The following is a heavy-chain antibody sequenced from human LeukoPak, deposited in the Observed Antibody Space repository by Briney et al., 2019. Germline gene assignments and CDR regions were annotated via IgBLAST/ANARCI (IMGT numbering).Heavy chain of an antibody. CDR2: INNDGSST. D-gene: IGHD6-13*01. V-gene: IGHV3-74*01. CDR3: ARPTKEGSSWYWWFDP. Sequence: GGSLRLSCAASGFTFSSYWMHWVRQAPGKGLVLVSRINNDGSSTSYADSVKGRFTISRDNAKNTLYLQMNSLRAEDTAVYYCARPTKEGSSWYWWFDPWGQGTLVTVSS. J-gene: IGHJ5*02. CDR1: GFTFSSYW.